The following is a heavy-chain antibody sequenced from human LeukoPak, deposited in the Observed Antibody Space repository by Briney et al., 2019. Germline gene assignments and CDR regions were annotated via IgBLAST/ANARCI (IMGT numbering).Heavy chain of an antibody. CDR1: GFTFSSYT. D-gene: IGHD2-15*01. CDR3: ASRGGTRLYYYYMDV. V-gene: IGHV3-21*01. CDR2: ISSSSSYI. J-gene: IGHJ6*03. Sequence: GSLRLSCAASGFTFSSYTMNWVRQAPGKGLEWVSSISSSSSYIYYADSVKGRFTISRDNAKNSLFLQMNSLRAEDTAVYYCASRGGTRLYYYYMDVWGKGPRSPSP.